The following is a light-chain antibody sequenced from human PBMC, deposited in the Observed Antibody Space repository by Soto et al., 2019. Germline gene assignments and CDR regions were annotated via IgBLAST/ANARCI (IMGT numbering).Light chain of an antibody. CDR1: QGITSW. V-gene: IGKV1-12*01. J-gene: IGKJ2*01. CDR2: GAS. CDR3: QHYDTFPYT. Sequence: IQMTQSPSSVSASVGDRVTIACRASQGITSWLAWYQHIPGSAPSLLIHGASSLQSGVPSRFSGSGSGTNFTLTITSLQPEDFATYYCQHYDTFPYTFGQGTKLEIK.